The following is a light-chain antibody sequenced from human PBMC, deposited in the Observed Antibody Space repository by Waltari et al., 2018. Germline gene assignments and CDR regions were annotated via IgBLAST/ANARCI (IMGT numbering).Light chain of an antibody. V-gene: IGKV1-17*01. J-gene: IGKJ4*01. CDR1: QGISSY. CDR2: AAT. Sequence: DIQMTQSPSSLSASVGDTVTVTCRASQGISSYLNWFQQKPGKAHKLLIYAATILQSGVPSRFSGSGSGTEFTLTISSLQPEDFAVYYCLQHNSYPLTFGGGTKVEIK. CDR3: LQHNSYPLT.